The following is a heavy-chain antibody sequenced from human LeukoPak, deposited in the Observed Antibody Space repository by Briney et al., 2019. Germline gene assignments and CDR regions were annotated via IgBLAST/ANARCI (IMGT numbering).Heavy chain of an antibody. D-gene: IGHD2-15*01. CDR1: GFSVSSNY. Sequence: GGSLRLSCAASGFSVSSNYMNWVRQAPGKGLEWVSVIYSGGSTYYADSVKGRFTISRDNSKNTLYLQMNSLRAEDTAVYYCAGHCSGGSCYGGLFDYWGQGTLVTVSS. CDR2: IYSGGST. J-gene: IGHJ4*02. V-gene: IGHV3-53*01. CDR3: AGHCSGGSCYGGLFDY.